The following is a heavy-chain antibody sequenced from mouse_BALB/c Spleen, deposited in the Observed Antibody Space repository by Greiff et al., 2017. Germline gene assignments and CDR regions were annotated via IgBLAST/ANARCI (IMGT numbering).Heavy chain of an antibody. V-gene: IGHV1-87*01. CDR1: GYTFTSYW. Sequence: VQLQQSGAELARPGASVKLSCKASGYTFTSYWMQWVKQRPGQGLEWIGAIYPGDGDTRYTQKFKGKATLTADKSSSTAYMQLSSLASEDSAVYYCARWGYGSSTGFAYWGQGTLVTVSA. CDR3: ARWGYGSSTGFAY. J-gene: IGHJ3*01. D-gene: IGHD1-1*01. CDR2: IYPGDGDT.